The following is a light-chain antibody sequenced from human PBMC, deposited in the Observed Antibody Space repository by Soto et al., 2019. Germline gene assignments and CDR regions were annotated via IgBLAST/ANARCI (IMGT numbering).Light chain of an antibody. CDR1: QRLLHSNGNTF. J-gene: IGKJ2*01. CDR3: MQALQTPYT. CDR2: LGS. Sequence: EMVMTQSPPPLTVTPGEPASISCRSSQRLLHSNGNTFLDWYLQKPGQSPQLLIYLGSNRASGVPDRVSGSEAGTDFTLKISRVEAEDVGVYYCMQALQTPYTFGQGTKVDIK. V-gene: IGKV2-28*01.